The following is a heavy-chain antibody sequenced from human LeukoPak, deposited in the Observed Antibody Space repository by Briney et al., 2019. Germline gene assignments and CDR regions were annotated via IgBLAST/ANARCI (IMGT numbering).Heavy chain of an antibody. Sequence: GGSLRLSCAASGFTFSSYWMHWVRQAPGKGLVWVSHICTEGNNAIYADSVKGRFTISRDNARNTLYLQMNGLRAEDTAVYYCARPRGYDTRDFDHWGQGALVTVSS. D-gene: IGHD3-22*01. CDR1: GFTFSSYW. CDR3: ARPRGYDTRDFDH. CDR2: ICTEGNNA. J-gene: IGHJ4*02. V-gene: IGHV3-74*01.